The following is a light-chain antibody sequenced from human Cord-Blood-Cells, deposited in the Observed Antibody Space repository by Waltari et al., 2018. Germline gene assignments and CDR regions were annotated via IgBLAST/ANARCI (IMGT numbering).Light chain of an antibody. J-gene: IGLJ3*02. CDR2: DVS. CDR1: SSDVGGYNY. V-gene: IGLV2-14*01. Sequence: QSALTQPASVSGSPGQSITFSCTGTSSDVGGYNYVSWYQQHPGKAPTLMIYDVSKRPSGVSNRFSGSKSGNTASLTISGLQAEDEADYYCSSYTSSSTWVFGGGTKLTVL. CDR3: SSYTSSSTWV.